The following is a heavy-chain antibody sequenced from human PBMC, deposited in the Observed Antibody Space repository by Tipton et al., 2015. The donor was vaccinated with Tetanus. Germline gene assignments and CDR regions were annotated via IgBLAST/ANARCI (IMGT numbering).Heavy chain of an antibody. V-gene: IGHV3-20*04. CDR2: INWNGGTT. CDR1: GFTFDDFA. J-gene: IGHJ2*01. D-gene: IGHD6-19*01. Sequence: SLRLSCVASGFTFDDFAMSWVRQAPGKGLEWVSGINWNGGTTGYGDSVKGRFTISRDNAKNSPYLQMDSLRAGDTALYYCVKEERSGWVNWYFDLWGRCTLVTVAS. CDR3: VKEERSGWVNWYFDL.